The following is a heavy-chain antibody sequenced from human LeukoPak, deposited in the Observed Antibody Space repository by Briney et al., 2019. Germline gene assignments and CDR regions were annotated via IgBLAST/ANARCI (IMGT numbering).Heavy chain of an antibody. J-gene: IGHJ4*02. CDR1: GFTFSSYW. Sequence: GGSLRLSCAASGFTFSSYWMSWVRQAPGKGLEWVANIKQDGSEKYYVDSVKGRFTISRDNAKNSLYLQMNSLRAEDTAVYYCAREAAVAGTRYFDYWGQGTLVTVSS. D-gene: IGHD6-19*01. CDR2: IKQDGSEK. V-gene: IGHV3-7*01. CDR3: AREAAVAGTRYFDY.